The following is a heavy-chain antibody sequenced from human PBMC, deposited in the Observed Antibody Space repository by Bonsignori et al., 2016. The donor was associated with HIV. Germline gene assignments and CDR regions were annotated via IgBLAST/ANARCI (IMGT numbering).Heavy chain of an antibody. Sequence: GGSLRLSCTASGFTFGDYAMSWVRQAPGKGLEWVGFIRSKAYGGTTEYAASVKGRFTISRDDSKSIAYLQMNSLKTEDTAVYYCTRADLGDGSYNGFDYWGQGTLVTVSS. V-gene: IGHV3-49*04. CDR1: GFTFGDYA. D-gene: IGHD1-26*01. CDR3: TRADLGDGSYNGFDY. J-gene: IGHJ4*02. CDR2: IRSKAYGGTT.